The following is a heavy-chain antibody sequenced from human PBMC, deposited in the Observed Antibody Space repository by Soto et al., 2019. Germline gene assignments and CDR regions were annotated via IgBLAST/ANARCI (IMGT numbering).Heavy chain of an antibody. CDR3: AREEGLYGDNPLLRYYYGMDV. V-gene: IGHV6-1*01. CDR1: GDSVSSNSAA. J-gene: IGHJ6*02. D-gene: IGHD4-17*01. Sequence: SQTLSLTCAISGDSVSSNSAAWNWIRQSPSRGLEWLGRTYYRSKWYNDYAVSVKSRITINPDTSKNPFSLQLNSVTPEDTAVYYCAREEGLYGDNPLLRYYYGMDVWGQGTTVTVSS. CDR2: TYYRSKWYN.